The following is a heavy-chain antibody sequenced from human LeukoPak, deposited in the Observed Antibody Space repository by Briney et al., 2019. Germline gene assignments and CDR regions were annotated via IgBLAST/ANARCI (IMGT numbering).Heavy chain of an antibody. CDR2: NSGSGGST. CDR3: AKDRAYDYVWGSYLQDYFDY. V-gene: IGHV3-23*01. J-gene: IGHJ4*02. CDR1: GFTFSTYA. Sequence: GGSLRLSCAASGFTFSTYAMTWVRQAPGKGLEWVSANSGSGGSTYYADSVKGRFTISRDNSKNTLYLQMNSLRAEDTAVYYCAKDRAYDYVWGSYLQDYFDYWGQGTLVTVSS. D-gene: IGHD3-16*02.